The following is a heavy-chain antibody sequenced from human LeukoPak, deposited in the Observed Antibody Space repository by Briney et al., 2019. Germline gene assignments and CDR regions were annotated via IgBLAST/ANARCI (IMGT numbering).Heavy chain of an antibody. CDR1: GFPFSTYS. V-gene: IGHV3-23*01. CDR3: AGDLNYYLAMDF. D-gene: IGHD3-10*01. CDR2: IGSDGKR. Sequence: GXSLXLSWEASGFPFSTYSMTWVRQAPGKGLEWVSSIGSDGKRHYSESVKGRFVISRDNCVGREFLQLKSMKVEDTALYYFAGDLNYYLAMDFWGQGTTVTVSS. J-gene: IGHJ6*02.